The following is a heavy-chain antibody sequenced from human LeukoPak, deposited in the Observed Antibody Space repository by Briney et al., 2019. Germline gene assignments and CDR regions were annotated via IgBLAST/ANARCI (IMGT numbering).Heavy chain of an antibody. CDR1: GFTFSSYE. V-gene: IGHV3-48*03. D-gene: IGHD2-2*01. Sequence: GGSLRLSRAASGFTFSSYEMSWVRQAPGKGLEWVSYIATSGSAIYYADSVKGRFTISRDDAKNSLYLQMNSLRAEDMAVYYCVRGGYCSSTICYWYNAFDMWGQGTMVTVSS. CDR2: IATSGSAI. J-gene: IGHJ3*02. CDR3: VRGGYCSSTICYWYNAFDM.